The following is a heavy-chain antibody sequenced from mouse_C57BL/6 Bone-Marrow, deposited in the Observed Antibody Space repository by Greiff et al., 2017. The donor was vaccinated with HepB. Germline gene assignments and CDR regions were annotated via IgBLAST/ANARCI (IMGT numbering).Heavy chain of an antibody. D-gene: IGHD1-1*01. CDR3: ARNYYGSSYRYFDV. CDR1: GFTFSSYG. V-gene: IGHV5-6*01. CDR2: ISSGGSYT. Sequence: EVMLVESGGDLVKPGGSLKLSCAASGFTFSSYGMSWVRQTPDKRLEWVATISSGGSYTYYPDTVKGRFTISSDNAKNTLYLQMSSLKSEDTAMYYCARNYYGSSYRYFDVWGTGTTVTVSS. J-gene: IGHJ1*03.